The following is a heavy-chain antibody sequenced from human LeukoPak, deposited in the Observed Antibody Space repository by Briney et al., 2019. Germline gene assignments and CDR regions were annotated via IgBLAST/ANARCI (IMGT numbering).Heavy chain of an antibody. D-gene: IGHD3-3*01. CDR3: ARVPNRITIFGVVLYYGMDV. CDR2: ISSSSSTI. Sequence: GGSLRLSCAASGFTFSSYSMNWVRQAPGKGLEWVSYISSSSSTIYYADSVKGRSTISRDNAKNSLYLQMNSLRAEDTAVYYCARVPNRITIFGVVLYYGMDVWGQGTTVTVSS. J-gene: IGHJ6*02. CDR1: GFTFSSYS. V-gene: IGHV3-48*01.